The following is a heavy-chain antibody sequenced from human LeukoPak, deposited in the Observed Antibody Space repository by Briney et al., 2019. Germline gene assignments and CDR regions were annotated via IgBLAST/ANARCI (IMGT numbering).Heavy chain of an antibody. J-gene: IGHJ4*02. CDR3: ARRGTSSSWSRGEVDY. Sequence: ASVKVSCKASGYTFTSYYMHWVRQAPGQGLEWMGIINPSGGSTSYAQKFQGRVTMTRDTSTSTVYMELSSLRSEDTAVYYCARRGTSSSWSRGEVDYWGQGTLVTVSS. CDR2: INPSGGST. D-gene: IGHD6-13*01. CDR1: GYTFTSYY. V-gene: IGHV1-46*01.